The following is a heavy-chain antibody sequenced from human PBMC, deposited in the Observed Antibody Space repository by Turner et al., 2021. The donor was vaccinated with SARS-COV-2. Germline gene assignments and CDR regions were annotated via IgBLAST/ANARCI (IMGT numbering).Heavy chain of an antibody. D-gene: IGHD3-16*02. CDR3: ARYRKLYDYYYMDV. J-gene: IGHJ6*03. Sequence: EVQVVESGGGLVQPGGSLRLSCAASGFSVTDDYMIWARQAPGKGLEWVSMIFGGGSTYYTDSVKGRFTISRDRSRSLLYLQMNSLRPEDTAVYYCARYRKLYDYYYMDVWGTGTTVTVSS. CDR2: IFGGGST. V-gene: IGHV3-66*02. CDR1: GFSVTDDY.